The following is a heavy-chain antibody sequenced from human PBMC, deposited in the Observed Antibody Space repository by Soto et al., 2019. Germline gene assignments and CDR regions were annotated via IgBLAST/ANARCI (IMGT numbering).Heavy chain of an antibody. J-gene: IGHJ3*02. CDR3: ANDWREYDSNALDAFDI. CDR2: ISSSGSTI. Sequence: PGGSLRLSCAASEFTFSSYSMNWIRQAPGKGLEWISYISSSGSTIHYADSVKGRFTISRDNAKNSLYLQMTSLRVEDTAVYYCANDWREYDSNALDAFDICGQGTMVTVSS. D-gene: IGHD3-22*01. CDR1: EFTFSSYS. V-gene: IGHV3-48*01.